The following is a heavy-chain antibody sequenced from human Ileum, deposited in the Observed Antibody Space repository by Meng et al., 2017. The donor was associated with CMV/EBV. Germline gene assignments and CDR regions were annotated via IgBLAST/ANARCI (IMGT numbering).Heavy chain of an antibody. J-gene: IGHJ4*02. V-gene: IGHV3-23*01. D-gene: IGHD2-8*01. CDR1: GFTFSSYA. CDR2: ISGSGGST. CDR3: AKGGGNNGLRIPFDY. Sequence: GESLKISCAASGFTFSSYAMSWVRQAPGKGLEWVSAISGSGGSTYYADSVKGRFTISRDNSKNTLYLQMNSLRAEDTAVYYCAKGGGNNGLRIPFDYWGQGTLVTVSS.